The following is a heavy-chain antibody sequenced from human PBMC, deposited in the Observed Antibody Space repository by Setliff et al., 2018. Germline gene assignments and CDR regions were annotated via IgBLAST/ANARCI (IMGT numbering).Heavy chain of an antibody. Sequence: KSSETLSLTCAVYGGSFSGYYWSWIRQPPGKGLEWIGSIYYSGSTYYNPSLKSRVTISVDTSKNQFSLKLSSVTAADTAVYYCARRATYYNFWSGYYDYWGQGTLVTVSS. CDR2: IYYSGST. CDR1: GGSFSGYY. D-gene: IGHD3-3*01. V-gene: IGHV4-34*01. CDR3: ARRATYYNFWSGYYDY. J-gene: IGHJ4*02.